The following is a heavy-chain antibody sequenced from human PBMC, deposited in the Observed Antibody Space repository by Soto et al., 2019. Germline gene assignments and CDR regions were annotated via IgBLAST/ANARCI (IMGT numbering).Heavy chain of an antibody. CDR2: ISYDGSNK. CDR3: ARAQFLEWVLADYGTDV. V-gene: IGHV3-30-3*01. Sequence: QVQLVESGGGVVQPGRSLRLSCAASGFTFSSYAMHWVRQAPGKGLEWVAVISYDGSNKYYADSVKGRFTISRDNSKNTLYQQMNSLRAEDTAVYYCARAQFLEWVLADYGTDVWRQGTTLTVSS. CDR1: GFTFSSYA. D-gene: IGHD3-3*01. J-gene: IGHJ6*02.